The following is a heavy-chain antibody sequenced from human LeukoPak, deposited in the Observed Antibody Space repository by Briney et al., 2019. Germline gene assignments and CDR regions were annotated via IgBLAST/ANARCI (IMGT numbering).Heavy chain of an antibody. D-gene: IGHD3-10*01. CDR1: GGSISSGSYY. CDR3: ARCAGAGYGYGSGSYFPSHPIDY. Sequence: SETLSLTCTVSGGSISSGSYYWSWIRQPAGKGLEWIGRIYTSGSTNYNPSLKSRVTISVDTSKNQFSLKLSSVTAADTAVYYCARCAGAGYGYGSGSYFPSHPIDYWGQGTLVTVSS. J-gene: IGHJ4*02. V-gene: IGHV4-61*02. CDR2: IYTSGST.